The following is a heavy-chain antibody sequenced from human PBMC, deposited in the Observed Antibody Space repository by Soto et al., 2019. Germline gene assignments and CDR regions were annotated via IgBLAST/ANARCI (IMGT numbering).Heavy chain of an antibody. CDR1: GYTFTSYY. V-gene: IGHV1-46*03. Sequence: ASVKVSCKASGYTFTSYYMHWVRQAPGQGLEWMGIINPSGCSTSYAQKFQGRVTMTGDTSTSIVYMELSSLRSEDTAVYYCARDLGYSSSWSTYYYYYYYMDVWGKGTTVTVSS. CDR3: ARDLGYSSSWSTYYYYYYYMDV. J-gene: IGHJ6*03. CDR2: INPSGCST. D-gene: IGHD6-13*01.